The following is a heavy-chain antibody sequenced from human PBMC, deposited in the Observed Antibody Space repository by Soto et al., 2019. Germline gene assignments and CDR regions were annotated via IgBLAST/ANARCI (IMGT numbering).Heavy chain of an antibody. Sequence: LRLSCAASGFTFSSYAMHWVRQAPGKGLEWVAVISYDGSNKYYADSVKGRFTISRDNSKNTLYLQMNSLRAEDTAVYYCATKPHDYSNYYYYGMDVWGQGTTVTVSS. J-gene: IGHJ6*02. V-gene: IGHV3-30-3*01. D-gene: IGHD4-4*01. CDR3: ATKPHDYSNYYYYGMDV. CDR1: GFTFSSYA. CDR2: ISYDGSNK.